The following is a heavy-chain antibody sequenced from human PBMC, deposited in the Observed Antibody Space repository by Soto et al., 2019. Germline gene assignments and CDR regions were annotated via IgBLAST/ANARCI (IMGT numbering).Heavy chain of an antibody. CDR3: ARVRGPGRYCTNGVCYTCHSSYYYYYGMDV. CDR2: ISAYNGNT. J-gene: IGHJ6*02. D-gene: IGHD2-8*01. V-gene: IGHV1-18*01. Sequence: QVQLVQSGAEVKKPGASVKVSCKASGYTFTSYGISWVRQAPGQGLEWMGWISAYNGNTNYAQKLQGRVTMTTDTSTSTAYMELRSLRSDDTAVYYCARVRGPGRYCTNGVCYTCHSSYYYYYGMDVWGQGTTVTVSS. CDR1: GYTFTSYG.